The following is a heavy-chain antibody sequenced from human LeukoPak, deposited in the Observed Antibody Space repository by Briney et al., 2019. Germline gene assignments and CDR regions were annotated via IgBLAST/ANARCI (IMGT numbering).Heavy chain of an antibody. V-gene: IGHV1-2*02. J-gene: IGHJ4*02. CDR2: INPNSGGT. CDR3: ARDYYGDYAPTVYYFDY. Sequence: ASVKVSCKASGYTFTGYYMHWVRQAPGQGLEWMGWINPNSGGTNYAQKFQGRVTMTRDTSISTAYMELSRLRSDDTAVYYCARDYYGDYAPTVYYFDYWGQGTLVTVSS. CDR1: GYTFTGYY. D-gene: IGHD4-17*01.